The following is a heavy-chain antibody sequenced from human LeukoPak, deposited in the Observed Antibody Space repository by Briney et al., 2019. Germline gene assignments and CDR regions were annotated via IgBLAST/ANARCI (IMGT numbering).Heavy chain of an antibody. CDR3: ARGITIFSGYYYMDV. CDR2: ISSSSSYI. Sequence: PGGSLRLSCAASGFTFSSYSMNWVRQAPGKGLEWVSSISSSSSYIYYADSVKGRFTISRDNAKNSLYLQMNSLRAEDTAVYYCARGITIFSGYYYMDVWGKGTTVTISS. V-gene: IGHV3-21*01. D-gene: IGHD3-9*01. J-gene: IGHJ6*03. CDR1: GFTFSSYS.